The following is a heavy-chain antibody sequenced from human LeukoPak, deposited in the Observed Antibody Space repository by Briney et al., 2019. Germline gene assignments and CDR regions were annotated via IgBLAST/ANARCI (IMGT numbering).Heavy chain of an antibody. CDR3: ATYYDSIGYRFDY. Sequence: SETLSLTCTVSGGSVSSNNWWSWVRQPPGKGLEWIGEVPHSGSTNSNPSLKSRVTMSIDKSKNQYSLKLTSVTAADTAVYYCATYYDSIGYRFDYWGQGTLVTVSS. V-gene: IGHV4-4*02. D-gene: IGHD3-22*01. J-gene: IGHJ4*01. CDR1: GGSVSSNNW. CDR2: VPHSGST.